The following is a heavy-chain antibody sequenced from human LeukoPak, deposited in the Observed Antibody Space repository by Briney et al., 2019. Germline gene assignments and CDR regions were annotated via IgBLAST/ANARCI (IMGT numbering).Heavy chain of an antibody. CDR2: IYTSGST. CDR1: GGSISSGSYY. D-gene: IGHD3-22*01. CDR3: ARTLLSGYYPYYFDY. V-gene: IGHV4-61*02. Sequence: SETLSLTCTVSGGSISSGSYYWSWIRQPAGKGLEWIGRIYTSGSTNYNPSLKSRVTISVDRSKNQFSLKLSSVTAADTAVYYCARTLLSGYYPYYFDYWGQGTLVTVSS. J-gene: IGHJ4*02.